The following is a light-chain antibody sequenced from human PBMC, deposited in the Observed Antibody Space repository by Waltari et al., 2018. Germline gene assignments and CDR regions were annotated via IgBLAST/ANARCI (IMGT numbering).Light chain of an antibody. V-gene: IGKV1-5*03. Sequence: DIQMTQSPSTLSASVGDRVTITCRASQCISSGLDRYQQKPGKAPKLLIYKASSLESGVPSRFSGHGSGTDFSLTISSLQPEDFATYYCQQAYTTVFGGGTRVDI. CDR1: QCISSG. CDR3: QQAYTTV. J-gene: IGKJ4*01. CDR2: KAS.